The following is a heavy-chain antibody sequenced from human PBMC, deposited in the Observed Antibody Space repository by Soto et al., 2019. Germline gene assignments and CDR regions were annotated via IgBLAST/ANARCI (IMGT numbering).Heavy chain of an antibody. CDR3: AKSPIAAAGTKVAFDI. Sequence: PGGSLRLSCAASGFTFSSYAMSWVRQAPGKGLEWVSAISGSGGSTYYADSVKGRFTISRDNSKNTLYLQMSSLRAEDTAVYYCAKSPIAAAGTKVAFDIWGQGTMVTVSS. J-gene: IGHJ3*02. CDR2: ISGSGGST. V-gene: IGHV3-23*01. CDR1: GFTFSSYA. D-gene: IGHD6-13*01.